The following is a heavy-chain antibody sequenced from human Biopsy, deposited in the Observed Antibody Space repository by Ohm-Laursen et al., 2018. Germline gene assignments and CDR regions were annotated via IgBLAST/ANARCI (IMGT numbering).Heavy chain of an antibody. CDR3: ATKLTGYFHH. V-gene: IGHV4-39*01. CDR2: IYNSETT. D-gene: IGHD3-9*01. J-gene: IGHJ1*01. Sequence: GTLSLTCTVSGDSISTSTTYYWAWLRQPPGKGLEWIGSIYNSETTFYNPSLKSRVAISVDTSTNQFSLKVSSVTAADTAMYYCATKLTGYFHHWGQGTLVIVSS. CDR1: GDSISTSTTYY.